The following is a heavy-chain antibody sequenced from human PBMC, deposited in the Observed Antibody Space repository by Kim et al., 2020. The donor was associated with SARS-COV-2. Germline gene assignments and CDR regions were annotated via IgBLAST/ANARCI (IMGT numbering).Heavy chain of an antibody. CDR3: ARDSSSGYYGDAFGI. J-gene: IGHJ3*02. Sequence: ASVKVSCKASGYTFTSYAMHWVRQAPGQRLEWMGWINAGNGNTKYSQKFQGRVTITRDTSASTAYMELSSLRSEDTAVYYCARDSSSGYYGDAFGIWGQGTMVTVSS. CDR1: GYTFTSYA. D-gene: IGHD3-22*01. V-gene: IGHV1-3*01. CDR2: INAGNGNT.